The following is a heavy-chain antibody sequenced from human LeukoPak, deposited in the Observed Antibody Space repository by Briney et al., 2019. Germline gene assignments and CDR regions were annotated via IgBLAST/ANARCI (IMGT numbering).Heavy chain of an antibody. CDR2: MNPNSGNT. CDR1: GYAFTSYD. CDR3: ARGPTMVRGEDRVSWFDP. Sequence: GASVKVSCKASGYAFTSYDINWVRQATGQGLEWMGWMNPNSGNTGYAQKFQGRVTMTRNTSISTAYMELSSLRSEDTAVYYCARGPTMVRGEDRVSWFDPWGQGTLVTVSS. J-gene: IGHJ5*02. D-gene: IGHD3-10*01. V-gene: IGHV1-8*01.